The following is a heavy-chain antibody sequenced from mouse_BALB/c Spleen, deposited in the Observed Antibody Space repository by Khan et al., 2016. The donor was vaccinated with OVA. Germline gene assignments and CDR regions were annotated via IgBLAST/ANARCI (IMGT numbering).Heavy chain of an antibody. CDR1: GFTFSDYY. Sequence: EVELVESGGGLVKPGGSLKLSCAASGFTFSDYYMYWVRQTPEKRLEWVATISDGGSSTFYPDSVKGRFTIPRGNAKKNLDLPMSSLKSEDTAIDYGARAGYGGFAYWGQGTLVTVSA. V-gene: IGHV5-4*02. J-gene: IGHJ3*01. CDR3: ARAGYGGFAY. D-gene: IGHD1-1*02. CDR2: ISDGGSST.